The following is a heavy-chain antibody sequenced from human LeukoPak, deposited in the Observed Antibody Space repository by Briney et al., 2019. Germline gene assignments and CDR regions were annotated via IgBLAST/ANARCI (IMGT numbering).Heavy chain of an antibody. CDR3: ARDSGIIAFDI. CDR1: GFTFSTYW. CDR2: IKQDGSEK. J-gene: IGHJ3*02. D-gene: IGHD3-10*01. V-gene: IGHV3-7*01. Sequence: PGGSLGLSCAASGFTFSTYWMSWVRQAPGKGLEWVANIKQDGSEKYYMDSVKGRFTISRDNAKSSLYLQMNSLRAEDTAVYYCARDSGIIAFDIWGQGAMVTVSS.